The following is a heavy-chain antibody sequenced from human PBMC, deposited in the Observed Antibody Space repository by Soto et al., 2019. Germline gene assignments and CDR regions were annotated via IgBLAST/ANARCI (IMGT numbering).Heavy chain of an antibody. V-gene: IGHV3-23*01. CDR1: GFTFSDYA. CDR3: VKDAPGSGWLSDY. CDR2: ITSSGGT. J-gene: IGHJ4*02. D-gene: IGHD3-22*01. Sequence: VGSLRLSCAASGFTFSDYAVSWVRQAPGRGLAWVSTITSSGGTYYADSVKGRFTISRDNSKNTLYLQVTSLRAEDAAVYYCVKDAPGSGWLSDYWGQGTLVTVSS.